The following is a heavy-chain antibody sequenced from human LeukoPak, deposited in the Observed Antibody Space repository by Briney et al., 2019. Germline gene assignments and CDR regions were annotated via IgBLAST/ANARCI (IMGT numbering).Heavy chain of an antibody. CDR2: FDPEEGKT. Sequence: GASVKVSCRVSGYSLTEFSMHWVRQAPGKGLEWMGGFDPEEGKTIYAQKFQGRVTMTTDTSTSTAYMELRSLRSDDTAVYYCARGDASTYYDIGFDPWGQGTLVTVSS. D-gene: IGHD3-9*01. CDR1: GYSLTEFS. CDR3: ARGDASTYYDIGFDP. J-gene: IGHJ5*02. V-gene: IGHV1-24*01.